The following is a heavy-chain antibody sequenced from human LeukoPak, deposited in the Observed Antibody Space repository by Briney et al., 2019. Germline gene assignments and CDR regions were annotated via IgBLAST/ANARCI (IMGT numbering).Heavy chain of an antibody. CDR3: ARVGRGVIIGIDY. J-gene: IGHJ4*02. D-gene: IGHD3-10*01. Sequence: GASVKVPCKASGYTFTGYYMHWVRQAPGQGLEWMGWINPNSGGTNYAQKFQGRVTMTRDTSISTAYMELSRLRSDDTAVYYCARVGRGVIIGIDYWGQGTLVTVSS. CDR2: INPNSGGT. V-gene: IGHV1-2*02. CDR1: GYTFTGYY.